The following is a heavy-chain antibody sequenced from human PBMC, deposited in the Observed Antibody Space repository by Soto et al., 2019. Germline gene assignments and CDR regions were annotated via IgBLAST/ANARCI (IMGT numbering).Heavy chain of an antibody. Sequence: PGGSLRLSCAASGFTFSSYAMHWVRQAPGKGLEWVAVIWYDGSNKYYADSVKGRFTISRDNSKNTLYLQMNSLRAEDTAVYYCAREIYQKKWELTNYYYYYGMDVWGQGTTVTVSS. V-gene: IGHV3-33*08. D-gene: IGHD1-26*01. CDR3: AREIYQKKWELTNYYYYYGMDV. CDR1: GFTFSSYA. J-gene: IGHJ6*02. CDR2: IWYDGSNK.